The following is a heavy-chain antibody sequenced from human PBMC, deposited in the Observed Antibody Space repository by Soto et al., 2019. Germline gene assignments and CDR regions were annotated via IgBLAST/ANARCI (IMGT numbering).Heavy chain of an antibody. J-gene: IGHJ4*02. D-gene: IGHD5-18*01. CDR2: IHDSGST. CDR3: SRYFHTALDQ. Sequence: SETLSLTCTFSGCSISSFYWSWIRQPPRKGLEWIGYIHDSGSTIYNPSLKSRVNISVDMSKKQFSLKVRSVTAADTAVYYCSRYFHTALDQCGQGTQVSGSS. CDR1: GCSISSFY. V-gene: IGHV4-59*01.